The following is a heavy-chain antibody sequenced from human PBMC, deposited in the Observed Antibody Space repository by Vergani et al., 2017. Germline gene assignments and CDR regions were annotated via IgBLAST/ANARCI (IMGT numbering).Heavy chain of an antibody. CDR3: ARDPEQWGSYFDY. CDR2: INAGNGNT. J-gene: IGHJ4*02. V-gene: IGHV1-3*01. D-gene: IGHD3-16*01. Sequence: QVQLVQSGAEVKKPGASVKVSCKASGYTFTSYAMHWVRLAPGQRLERMGWINAGNGNTKYSQKFQGRVTITRDTSASTAYMELSSLRSEDTAVYYCARDPEQWGSYFDYWGQGTLVTVSS. CDR1: GYTFTSYA.